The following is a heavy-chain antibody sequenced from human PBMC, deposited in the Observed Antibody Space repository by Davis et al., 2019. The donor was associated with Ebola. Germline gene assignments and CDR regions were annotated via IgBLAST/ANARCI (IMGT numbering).Heavy chain of an antibody. CDR1: GDSISNTAYY. D-gene: IGHD5-12*01. CDR3: ARHLAPGYDWLSDSRRPYPDYPMEL. Sequence: GSLRLSCTVSGDSISNTAYYWGWLRQAPGKGLEWLGSIYFSGTTFDNPSLRSRATLSIDTSANEFSLHLGSVTAADTAVYYCARHLAPGYDWLSDSRRPYPDYPMELWGKGTTVTVSS. J-gene: IGHJ6*04. V-gene: IGHV4-39*01. CDR2: IYFSGTT.